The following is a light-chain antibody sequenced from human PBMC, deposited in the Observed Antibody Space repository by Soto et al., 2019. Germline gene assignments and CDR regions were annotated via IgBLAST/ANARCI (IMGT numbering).Light chain of an antibody. CDR3: QQHDNLPLT. CDR1: QDISKY. V-gene: IGKV1-33*01. Sequence: DIQMTHSPSSLSASVGDRVTITCHASQDISKYLNWFQQKPGKAPKLLISDASNLEAGVPSTFSGSGSGTHFTFTISSLQPEDVATYYCQQHDNLPLTFGGGTKVDI. CDR2: DAS. J-gene: IGKJ4*01.